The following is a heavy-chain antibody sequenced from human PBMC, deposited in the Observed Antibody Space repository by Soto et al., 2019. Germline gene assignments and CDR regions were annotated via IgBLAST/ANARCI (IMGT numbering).Heavy chain of an antibody. J-gene: IGHJ4*02. CDR3: ARDNSWSYDY. Sequence: GGSLRLSCAASGFSFSSHLMHWVRQSPGKGLVWVSHIGPDGSSTRDADSVQGRFTISRDNAGNTLYLQMNSLRDDDTAVYYCARDNSWSYDYWGQGILVTVSS. D-gene: IGHD6-13*01. V-gene: IGHV3-74*01. CDR1: GFSFSSHL. CDR2: IGPDGSST.